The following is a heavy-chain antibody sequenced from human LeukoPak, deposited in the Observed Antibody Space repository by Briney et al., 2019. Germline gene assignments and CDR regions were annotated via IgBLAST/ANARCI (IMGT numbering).Heavy chain of an antibody. CDR2: INPSGGST. Sequence: ASVKVSCKASGYTFTSYLMHWVRQAPGQGLEWMGIINPSGGSTTYAQKFQGRVTMTRDTSTSTVYMALSSLRSEDTAVYYCARKIGYSYGSDSWGQGTLVTVSS. J-gene: IGHJ4*02. V-gene: IGHV1-46*01. CDR1: GYTFTSYL. D-gene: IGHD5-18*01. CDR3: ARKIGYSYGSDS.